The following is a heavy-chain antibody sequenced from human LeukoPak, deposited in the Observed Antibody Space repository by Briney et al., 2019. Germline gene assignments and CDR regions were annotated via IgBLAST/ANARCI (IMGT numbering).Heavy chain of an antibody. CDR2: INPDGSTT. J-gene: IGHJ5*02. V-gene: IGHV3-74*01. CDR1: GFTFTTFW. CDR3: ARDLRGSPDR. Sequence: GGSLRLSCAASGFTFTTFWMNWVRQVPGKGLVWVSLINPDGSTTTYADSVKGRFTISRDNAKNTVFLQMNSLSGDDTAVYYCARDLRGSPDRWGQGTLVTVSS. D-gene: IGHD3-16*01.